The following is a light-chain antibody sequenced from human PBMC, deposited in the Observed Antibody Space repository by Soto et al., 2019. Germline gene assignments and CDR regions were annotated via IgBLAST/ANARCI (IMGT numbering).Light chain of an antibody. Sequence: EIELTQSPSTLSLSPGETATLSCRASQNVDKFLAWYQQRPGQPPRLLIFDSSNRATGVPVRFSGSGSGTVFTLTIVSLEPEDSAVYYCQQRKNWPPITFGQGTRLEI. CDR2: DSS. CDR3: QQRKNWPPIT. CDR1: QNVDKF. J-gene: IGKJ5*01. V-gene: IGKV3-11*01.